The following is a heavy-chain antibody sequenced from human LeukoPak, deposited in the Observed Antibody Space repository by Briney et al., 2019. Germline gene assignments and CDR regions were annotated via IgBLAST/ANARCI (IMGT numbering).Heavy chain of an antibody. CDR3: ARLREIPVFGVVTKSTSYFDY. V-gene: IGHV3-20*04. J-gene: IGHJ4*02. Sequence: GGSLRLSCAASGFTFDDYGMSWVRQAPGKGLEWVSSIKWNGGSTGYADSVKGRFTISRDNAKNSLYLQMNSLRAEDTAVYYCARLREIPVFGVVTKSTSYFDYWGQGTLVTVSS. CDR2: IKWNGGST. D-gene: IGHD3-3*01. CDR1: GFTFDDYG.